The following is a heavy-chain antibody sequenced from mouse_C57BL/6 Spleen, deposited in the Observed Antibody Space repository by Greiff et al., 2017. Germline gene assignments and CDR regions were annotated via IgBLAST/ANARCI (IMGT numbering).Heavy chain of an antibody. J-gene: IGHJ3*01. CDR1: GYTFTSYG. CDR2: IDPSDSDT. D-gene: IGHD1-1*01. V-gene: IGHV1-69*01. Sequence: VQLQQPGAELVMPGASVKLSCKASGYTFTSYGMHWVKQRPGQGLEWIGEIDPSDSDTNYNQKFKGKSTLTVDKSSSTAYMQLSSLTSEDSAVYYCARAGSSYGFAYWGQGTLVTVSA. CDR3: ARAGSSYGFAY.